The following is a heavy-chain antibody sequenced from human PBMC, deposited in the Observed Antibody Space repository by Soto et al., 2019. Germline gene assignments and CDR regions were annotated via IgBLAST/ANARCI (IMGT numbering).Heavy chain of an antibody. J-gene: IGHJ4*02. V-gene: IGHV2-5*02. CDR1: GFSLNTRAVG. CDR3: AHGAGWLFDY. D-gene: IGHD6-19*01. CDR2: IYWDDNK. Sequence: QITLEESGPALEKPTQTLTLTCTISGFSLNTRAVGVGWIRQPPGKALEWLAFIYWDDNKYYSPSLKSRLTITKDTSKNQVVLTMTNTGPVDTATYYCAHGAGWLFDYWGQGTQVTVSS.